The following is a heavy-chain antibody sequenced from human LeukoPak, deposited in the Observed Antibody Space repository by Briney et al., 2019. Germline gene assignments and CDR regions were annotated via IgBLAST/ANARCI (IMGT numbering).Heavy chain of an antibody. D-gene: IGHD2-2*01. V-gene: IGHV3-23*01. CDR2: ISGSGGST. J-gene: IGHJ6*03. Sequence: PGGSLRLSXAASGFTFSSYAMSWVRQAPGKGLEWVSAISGSGGSTYYADSVKGRFTISRDNSKNTLYLQMNSLRAEDTAVYYCAKGKGRGHIVVVPAAIKYYYMDVWGKGTTVTVSS. CDR3: AKGKGRGHIVVVPAAIKYYYMDV. CDR1: GFTFSSYA.